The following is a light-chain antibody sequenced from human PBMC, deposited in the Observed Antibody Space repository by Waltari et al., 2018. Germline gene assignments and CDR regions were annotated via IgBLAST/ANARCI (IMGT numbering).Light chain of an antibody. CDR2: DTS. CDR3: QQRHNWPLT. V-gene: IGKV3-11*01. J-gene: IGKJ4*01. Sequence: EIVLTQSPATLSLSPGERATLSCRASQSVRSYLAWYQQKPGQAPRLLIYDTSNRASGIPVRFSGSGSGTDFSLSISSLEPEDFAVYYCQQRHNWPLTFGGGTKVEIK. CDR1: QSVRSY.